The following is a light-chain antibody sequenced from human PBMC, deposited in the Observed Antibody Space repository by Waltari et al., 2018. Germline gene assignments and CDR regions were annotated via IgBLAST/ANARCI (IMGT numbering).Light chain of an antibody. J-gene: IGKJ2*01. CDR1: QSVSTY. CDR2: DVS. Sequence: ETVLTQSPATLSLSPGERVTLSCRASQSVSTYLAWYQQNPGQAPRLLIYDVSNRATGIPARFSGSGSGTDFTLTISSLEPEDFAVYYCQQRSSWPPRYTFGQGTKLEIK. V-gene: IGKV3-11*01. CDR3: QQRSSWPPRYT.